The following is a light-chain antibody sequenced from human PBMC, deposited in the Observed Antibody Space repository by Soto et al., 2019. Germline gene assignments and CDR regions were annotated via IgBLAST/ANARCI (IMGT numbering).Light chain of an antibody. CDR2: DAS. CDR3: QQYNSYSYT. V-gene: IGKV1-5*01. Sequence: DIPMTQSPSTLSASVGDRVTITCRASQSISSWLAWYQQKPGKAPKLLIYDASSLESGVPPRFSGSGSGTEFTLTISSLQPDDFATYYCQQYNSYSYTFGQGTKLEIK. J-gene: IGKJ2*01. CDR1: QSISSW.